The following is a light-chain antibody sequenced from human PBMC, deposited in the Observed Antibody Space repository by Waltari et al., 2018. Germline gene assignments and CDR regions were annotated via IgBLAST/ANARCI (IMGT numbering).Light chain of an antibody. CDR2: GAS. CDR1: QGIGNN. J-gene: IGKJ1*01. V-gene: IGKV1-16*01. CDR3: QQGYSYPRT. Sequence: DIQMTQSPSSLSASVGTTVTIACQASQGIGNNLNWYQQKPGKAPKLLIYGASSLQSGIPSRFSGSGSGTDFTLTINSLQPEDFATYYCQQGYSYPRTFGQGTKVEIK.